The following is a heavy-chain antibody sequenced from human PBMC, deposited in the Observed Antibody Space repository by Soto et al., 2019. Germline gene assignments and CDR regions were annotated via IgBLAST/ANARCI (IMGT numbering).Heavy chain of an antibody. Sequence: QSQTLSLTCTISGDSVSSNSAAWNWIRQSPSRGLEWLGRTYYRSKWYNDYAVSVKSRITINPDTSKNQFSLQLNSVTPEDAAVYYCARDEKLGGDWYFDLWGRGTLVTVSS. D-gene: IGHD7-27*01. V-gene: IGHV6-1*01. CDR1: GDSVSSNSAA. J-gene: IGHJ2*01. CDR2: TYYRSKWYN. CDR3: ARDEKLGGDWYFDL.